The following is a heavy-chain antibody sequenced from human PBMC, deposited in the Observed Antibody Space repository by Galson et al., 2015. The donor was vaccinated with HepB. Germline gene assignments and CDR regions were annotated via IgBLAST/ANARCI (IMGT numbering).Heavy chain of an antibody. J-gene: IGHJ5*02. Sequence: SVKVSCKASGGTFSSYAISWVRQAPGQGLEWMGGIIPIFGTANYAQKFQGRVTITADKSTSTAYMELSSLRSEDTAVYYCAREGHDILTGYYTRFDPWGQGTLVTVSS. D-gene: IGHD3-9*01. CDR2: IIPIFGTA. CDR3: AREGHDILTGYYTRFDP. CDR1: GGTFSSYA. V-gene: IGHV1-69*06.